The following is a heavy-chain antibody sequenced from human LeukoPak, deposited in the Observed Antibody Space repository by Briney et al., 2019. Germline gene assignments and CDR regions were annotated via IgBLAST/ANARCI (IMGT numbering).Heavy chain of an antibody. Sequence: SETLSLTCSVSGGSISSYYWSWIRQPPGKGLEWIGYIYYSGSTSYNPSLKSRVTISVDTFRNQFSLKLTSVTAADTAMYYCAKSDYYGASDYWGQGTLVTVSS. CDR1: GGSISSYY. CDR3: AKSDYYGASDY. J-gene: IGHJ4*02. V-gene: IGHV4-59*01. CDR2: IYYSGST. D-gene: IGHD3-10*01.